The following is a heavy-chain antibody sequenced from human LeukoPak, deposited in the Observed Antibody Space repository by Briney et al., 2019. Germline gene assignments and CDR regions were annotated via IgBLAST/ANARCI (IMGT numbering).Heavy chain of an antibody. CDR1: GFTFSSYA. CDR3: ARDKSGLGFDP. CDR2: ISGSGGST. V-gene: IGHV3-23*01. J-gene: IGHJ5*02. D-gene: IGHD3-3*01. Sequence: GGSLRLSCAASGFTFSSYAMGWVRQAPGKGLEWVSAISGSGGSTYYADSVKGRFTISRDNSKNTLYLQMNSLRAEDTAVYYCARDKSGLGFDPWGQGTLVTVSS.